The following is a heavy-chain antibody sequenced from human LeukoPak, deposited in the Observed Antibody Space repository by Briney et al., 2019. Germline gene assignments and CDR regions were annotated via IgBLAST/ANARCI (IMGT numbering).Heavy chain of an antibody. CDR3: AREVRRDGYNYLDY. J-gene: IGHJ4*02. D-gene: IGHD5-24*01. Sequence: PSETLSLTCTVSGGSISSYIWSWIRQPPGKGLEWVWRIYTIVSTNYNPSPKSRVTMSVDTSKNKFYLTLSSMTAADTAVYYCAREVRRDGYNYLDYWGEGTLVTVSS. CDR2: IYTIVST. CDR1: GGSISSYI. V-gene: IGHV4-4*07.